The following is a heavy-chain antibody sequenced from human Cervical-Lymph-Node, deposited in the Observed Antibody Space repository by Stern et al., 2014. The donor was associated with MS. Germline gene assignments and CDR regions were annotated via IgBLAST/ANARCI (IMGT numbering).Heavy chain of an antibody. CDR2: ISPKTGSA. Sequence: VQMVQSGAEVERPGASVKVSCKASGYTFTAYFLQWVRQATGQGLEWMGWISPKTGSATYAQKFQDRVTMTRDTSINTGYMEVSSLRSDDTAVYYCARDRGSYSDYWGQGTLVAVSS. CDR1: GYTFTAYF. CDR3: ARDRGSYSDY. D-gene: IGHD1-26*01. V-gene: IGHV1-2*02. J-gene: IGHJ4*02.